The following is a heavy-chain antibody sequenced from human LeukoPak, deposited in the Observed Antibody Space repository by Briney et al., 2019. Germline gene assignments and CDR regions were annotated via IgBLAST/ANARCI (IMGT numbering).Heavy chain of an antibody. Sequence: ASVKVSCKASGYTFTSYGISWVRQAPGQGLEWMGWISAYNGNTNYAQKLQGRVTMTTDTSTSTAYMELRSLRSDDTAVYYCARRYCSSTSCYHIDCWGQGTLVTVSS. CDR1: GYTFTSYG. V-gene: IGHV1-18*01. J-gene: IGHJ4*02. CDR3: ARRYCSSTSCYHIDC. CDR2: ISAYNGNT. D-gene: IGHD2-2*01.